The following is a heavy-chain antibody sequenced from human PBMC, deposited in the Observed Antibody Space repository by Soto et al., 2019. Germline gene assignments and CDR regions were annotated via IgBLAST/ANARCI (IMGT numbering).Heavy chain of an antibody. V-gene: IGHV4-34*01. CDR3: ARGVNILTGYPNT. Sequence: QVQLQQWGAGLLKPSETLSLTCAVYGGSFSGYYWSWIRQPPGKGLEWIGEINHSGSTNYNPSLKSGVAGWVGACGGGGGRRRGCGRAAGAAVYYCARGVNILTGYPNTWGQGTLVTVSS. D-gene: IGHD3-9*01. CDR2: INHSGST. J-gene: IGHJ5*02. CDR1: GGSFSGYY.